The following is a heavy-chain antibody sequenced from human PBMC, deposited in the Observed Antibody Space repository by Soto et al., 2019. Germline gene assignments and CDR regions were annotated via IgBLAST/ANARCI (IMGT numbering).Heavy chain of an antibody. D-gene: IGHD3-22*01. V-gene: IGHV3-13*01. J-gene: IGHJ5*02. CDR3: ASGATYYYDSSGYSEQYWFDP. CDR2: IGTAGDT. Sequence: EVQLVESGGGLVQPGGSLRLSCAASGFTFSSYDMHWVRQATGKGLEWVSAIGTAGDTYYPGSVKCRFTISRENAKNSLYLQMNSLRAGDTAVYYCASGATYYYDSSGYSEQYWFDPWGQGTLVTVSS. CDR1: GFTFSSYD.